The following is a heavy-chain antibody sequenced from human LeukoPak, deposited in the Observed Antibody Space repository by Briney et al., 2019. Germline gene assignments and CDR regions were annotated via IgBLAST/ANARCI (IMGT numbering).Heavy chain of an antibody. CDR2: TIPIFGTA. CDR1: GDTFSSYV. V-gene: IGHV1-69*05. D-gene: IGHD6-6*01. Sequence: ASVKVSCKASGDTFSSYVISWVRHAPGQGLEWMGETIPIFGTANYAQTLRGRDTITTDKSTSTPYMELSTPRSEDTPVYYCARAGVAGRPYYYYMDVWGKGTTVSV. J-gene: IGHJ6*03. CDR3: ARAGVAGRPYYYYMDV.